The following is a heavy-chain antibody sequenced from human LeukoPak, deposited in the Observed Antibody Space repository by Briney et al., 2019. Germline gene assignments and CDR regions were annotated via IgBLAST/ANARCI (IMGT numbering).Heavy chain of an antibody. CDR3: AKDRARPNES. V-gene: IGHV3-30*18. CDR2: ISYDGSNK. Sequence: GSLRLSCAASGFTFSSYGMHWVRQAPGKGLEWVAVISYDGSNKYYADSVKGRFTISRDNSKNTLYLQMNSLRAEDTAVYYCAKDRARPNESWGQGTLVTVSS. D-gene: IGHD1-1*01. CDR1: GFTFSSYG. J-gene: IGHJ5*02.